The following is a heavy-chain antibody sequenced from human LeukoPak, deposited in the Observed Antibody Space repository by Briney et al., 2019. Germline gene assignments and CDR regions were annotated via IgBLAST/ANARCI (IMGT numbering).Heavy chain of an antibody. V-gene: IGHV1-24*01. Sequence: GASVKVSCKVSGYTLTELSMHWVRQAPGKGLEWMGGFDPEDGETIYAQKFQGRVTMTEDTSTDTAYMELSSLRSEDTAVYYCATDSGATGPYYYYYCGMDVWGQGTTVTVSS. J-gene: IGHJ6*02. D-gene: IGHD1-26*01. CDR2: FDPEDGET. CDR3: ATDSGATGPYYYYYCGMDV. CDR1: GYTLTELS.